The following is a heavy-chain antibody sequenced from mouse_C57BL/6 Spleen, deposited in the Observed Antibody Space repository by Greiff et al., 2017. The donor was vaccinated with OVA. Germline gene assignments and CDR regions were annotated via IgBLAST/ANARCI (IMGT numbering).Heavy chain of an antibody. D-gene: IGHD1-1*01. V-gene: IGHV5-4*01. Sequence: DVKLVESGGGLVKPGGSLKLSCAASGFTFSSYAMSWVRQTPEKRLEWVATISDGGSYTYYPDNVKGRFTISRDNAKNNLYLQMSHLKSEDTAMYYCARDRWAYYGSSYGFAYWGQGTLVTVSA. CDR2: ISDGGSYT. CDR3: ARDRWAYYGSSYGFAY. CDR1: GFTFSSYA. J-gene: IGHJ3*01.